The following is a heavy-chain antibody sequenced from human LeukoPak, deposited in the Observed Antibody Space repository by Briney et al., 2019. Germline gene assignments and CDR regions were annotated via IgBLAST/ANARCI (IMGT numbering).Heavy chain of an antibody. V-gene: IGHV3-23*01. CDR2: ISDTGNT. J-gene: IGHJ4*02. D-gene: IGHD2-15*01. Sequence: GGSLRLSCEASGFTFSSYGMNWVRQAPGKGLEWVSGISDTGNTYHADSVKGRFTISRDSSKNTLFLQMNRLRPEDAAVYYCAKAPVTTCRGAFCYPFDYWGLGTLVTVSS. CDR3: AKAPVTTCRGAFCYPFDY. CDR1: GFTFSSYG.